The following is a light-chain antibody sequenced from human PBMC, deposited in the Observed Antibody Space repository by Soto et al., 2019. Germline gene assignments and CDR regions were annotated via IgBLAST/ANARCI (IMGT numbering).Light chain of an antibody. CDR1: SSDVGGYNY. Sequence: QSALTQPPSASGSPGQSVTISCTGTSSDVGGYNYVSWYQQHPGKAPKLMIYEVSKRPSGVPDLFSGSKSGNTAPLTVSGHQDEEAADYYCSSDAGSLVFGGGTKLTVL. CDR2: EVS. V-gene: IGLV2-8*01. J-gene: IGLJ2*01. CDR3: SSDAGSLV.